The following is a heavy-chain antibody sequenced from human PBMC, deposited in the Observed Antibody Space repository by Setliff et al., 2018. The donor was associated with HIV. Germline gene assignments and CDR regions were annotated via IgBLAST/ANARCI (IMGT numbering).Heavy chain of an antibody. CDR1: GGSIKSSSYY. Sequence: PSETLSLTCTVSGGSIKSSSYYWGWVRQPPGKGLEWIGNVHFSGTTYYNPSLKSRVTISVDPSQNQFSLRLISVTAADAAMYYCARPSLGIGGGSKFDSWGQGTLVTVSS. J-gene: IGHJ4*02. V-gene: IGHV4-39*01. CDR3: ARPSLGIGGGSKFDS. CDR2: VHFSGTT. D-gene: IGHD3-3*01.